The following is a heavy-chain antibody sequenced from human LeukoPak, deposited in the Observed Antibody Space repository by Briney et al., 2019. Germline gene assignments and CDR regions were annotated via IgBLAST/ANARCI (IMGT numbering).Heavy chain of an antibody. D-gene: IGHD7-27*01. CDR1: GGSFSGYY. Sequence: SETLSLTCAVYGGSFSGYYWSWIRQPPGKGLEWIGEINHSGSTNYNPSLKSRVTISVDTSKNQFSLKLSSVTAADTAVYYCARGSNWGRRYNWFDPWGQGTLVTVSS. J-gene: IGHJ5*02. CDR2: INHSGST. V-gene: IGHV4-34*01. CDR3: ARGSNWGRRYNWFDP.